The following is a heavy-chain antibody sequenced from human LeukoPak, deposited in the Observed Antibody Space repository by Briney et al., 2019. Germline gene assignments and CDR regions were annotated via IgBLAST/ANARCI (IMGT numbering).Heavy chain of an antibody. V-gene: IGHV3-11*01. CDR2: ITSGSTI. D-gene: IGHD3-3*01. Sequence: GGSLRLSCAASGFTFSDYYMSWIRQAPGKGLEWVSYITSGSTISYADSVKGRFTISRDNAKNSLYLQMNSLRAEDTAVYYCAKSGVVFYYYYMDVWGKGTTVTVSS. J-gene: IGHJ6*03. CDR3: AKSGVVFYYYYMDV. CDR1: GFTFSDYY.